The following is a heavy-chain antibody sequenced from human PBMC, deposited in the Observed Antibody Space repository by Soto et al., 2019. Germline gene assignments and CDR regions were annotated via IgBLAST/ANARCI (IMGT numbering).Heavy chain of an antibody. Sequence: ASVKVSCKASGYTFHTYGITWVRQAPGQGLEWIGWISTYNGNTEYVQKLQDRVTMTTDPSTRTAYMELRSLRSDDTAVYYCARKSSSSSWFDPWGQGTLVTVSS. V-gene: IGHV1-18*01. CDR1: GYTFHTYG. CDR2: ISTYNGNT. CDR3: ARKSSSSSWFDP. J-gene: IGHJ5*02. D-gene: IGHD6-6*01.